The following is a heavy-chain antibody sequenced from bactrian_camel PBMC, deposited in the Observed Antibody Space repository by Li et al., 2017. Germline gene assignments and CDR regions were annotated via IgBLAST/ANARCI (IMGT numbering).Heavy chain of an antibody. Sequence: QLVESGGASVQSGGSLRLACAASGLPNDRSCVGWFRQSIGKEREWIGSIYIPGGNTYAADSVKGRFTVSRDNAKNTLYLQLNSLKTEDTAMYYCASHGSGSWSAFGYWGQGTQVTVS. J-gene: IGHJ6*01. D-gene: IGHD6*01. V-gene: IGHV3S1*01. CDR3: ASHGSGSWSAFGY. CDR2: IYIPGGNT. CDR1: GLPNDRSC.